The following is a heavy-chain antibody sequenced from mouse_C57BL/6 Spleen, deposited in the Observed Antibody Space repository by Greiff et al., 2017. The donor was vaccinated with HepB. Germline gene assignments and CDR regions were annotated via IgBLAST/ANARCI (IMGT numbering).Heavy chain of an antibody. CDR2: IYPGDGDT. V-gene: IGHV1-82*01. D-gene: IGHD1-1*01. Sequence: VQLQQSGPELVKPGASVKISCKASGYAFSSSWMNWVKQRPGKGLEWIGRIYPGDGDTNYNGKFKGKATLTADKSSSTAYMQLSSLTSEDSAVYCCARNYGSIYWYFDVWGTGTTVTVSS. CDR3: ARNYGSIYWYFDV. J-gene: IGHJ1*03. CDR1: GYAFSSSW.